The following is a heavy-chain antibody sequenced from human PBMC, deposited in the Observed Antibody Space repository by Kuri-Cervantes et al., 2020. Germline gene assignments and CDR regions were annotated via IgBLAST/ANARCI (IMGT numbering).Heavy chain of an antibody. Sequence: ASVKVSCKASGYTFTSYYMHWVRQAPGQGLEWMGIINPSXGSTSYAQKFQGRVTMTRDTSKSTVYMDLNSLRSDDTAVYYCAGGPSSSDSAGSLDAFDIWGQGTMVTVSS. J-gene: IGHJ3*02. V-gene: IGHV1-46*01. CDR3: AGGPSSSDSAGSLDAFDI. CDR1: GYTFTSYY. CDR2: INPSXGST. D-gene: IGHD2-21*01.